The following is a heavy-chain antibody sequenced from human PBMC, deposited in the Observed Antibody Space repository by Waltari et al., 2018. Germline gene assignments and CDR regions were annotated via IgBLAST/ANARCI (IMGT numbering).Heavy chain of an antibody. CDR1: GGTFSSYA. CDR2: IIPIFGTA. Sequence: QVQLVQSGAEVKKLGSSVKVSCKASGGTFSSYAISWVRQAPGQGLEWMGGIIPIFGTANYAQKFQGRVTITADESTSTAYMELSSLRSEDTAVYYCARDVTIFGVAPSLDYWGQGTLVTVSS. V-gene: IGHV1-69*01. D-gene: IGHD3-3*01. CDR3: ARDVTIFGVAPSLDY. J-gene: IGHJ4*02.